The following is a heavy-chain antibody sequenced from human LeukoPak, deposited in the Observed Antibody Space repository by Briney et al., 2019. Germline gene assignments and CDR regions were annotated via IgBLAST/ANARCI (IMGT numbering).Heavy chain of an antibody. D-gene: IGHD3-10*01. CDR3: ARADTYYYGSGSSWDY. CDR1: GFTFSSYG. J-gene: IGHJ4*02. V-gene: IGHV3-30*03. CDR2: ISYDGSNK. Sequence: PGGSLRLSCAASGFTFSSYGMHWVRQAPGKGLEWVAIISYDGSNKDYADSVKGRFIISRDNSKNTLYLQINSLTAEDTAVYYCARADTYYYGSGSSWDYWGQGTLVTVSS.